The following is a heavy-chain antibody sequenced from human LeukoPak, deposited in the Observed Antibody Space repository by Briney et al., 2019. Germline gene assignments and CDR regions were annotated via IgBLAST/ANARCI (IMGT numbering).Heavy chain of an antibody. J-gene: IGHJ4*01. CDR1: GFAFSTYW. CDR3: ASGRHDFVH. Sequence: PGGSLRLSCAASGFAFSTYWMTWVRQAPGKGLEWVANINLDGNEVHYVDSPKDRFTISRDNARNSLYLQMNSLRAEDTAVYYCASGRHDFVHWGHGTLVTVSS. CDR2: INLDGNEV. V-gene: IGHV3-7*01. D-gene: IGHD3-16*01.